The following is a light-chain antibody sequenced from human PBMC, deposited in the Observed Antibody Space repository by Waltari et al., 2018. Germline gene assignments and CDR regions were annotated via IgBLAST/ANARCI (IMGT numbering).Light chain of an antibody. J-gene: IGLJ2*01. CDR3: SSYTTSTTLV. CDR2: DVT. Sequence: QSALTQPASVSGSPGQSITLSCTGSSSDVGLYDYVPWFQHHPGKAPKLITYDVTNRPSGVSSRFSGSKSGNTASLTISGLQAEDEADYFCSSYTTSTTLVFGGGTKLSVL. V-gene: IGLV2-14*03. CDR1: SSDVGLYDY.